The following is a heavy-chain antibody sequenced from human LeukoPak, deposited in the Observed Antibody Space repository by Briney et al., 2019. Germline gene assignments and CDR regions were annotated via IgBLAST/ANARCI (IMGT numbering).Heavy chain of an antibody. V-gene: IGHV4-34*01. J-gene: IGHJ5*02. CDR3: ASFLPYWFDL. Sequence: SETLSLTCAVYGGSFSGYYWSWIRQPPGKGLEWIGEINHSGSTNYNPSLKSRVTISVDTSKTQFSLKLSSVTAADTAVYYCASFLPYWFDLWGQGTLVTVSS. CDR1: GGSFSGYY. D-gene: IGHD3-3*01. CDR2: INHSGST.